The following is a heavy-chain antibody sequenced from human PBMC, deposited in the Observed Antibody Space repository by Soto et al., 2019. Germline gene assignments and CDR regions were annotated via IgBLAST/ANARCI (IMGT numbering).Heavy chain of an antibody. Sequence: SETLSLTCSASGASISRFYWSWIRQSPGKGLEWIGHIYNGETTKYNPSLKSRVTISVDTSKNQFSLMLSSVTAADTAVYFCAKTTGWPGFDFWSPGTLVT. CDR1: GASISRFY. V-gene: IGHV4-4*09. CDR2: IYNGETT. J-gene: IGHJ4*02. D-gene: IGHD6-19*01. CDR3: AKTTGWPGFDF.